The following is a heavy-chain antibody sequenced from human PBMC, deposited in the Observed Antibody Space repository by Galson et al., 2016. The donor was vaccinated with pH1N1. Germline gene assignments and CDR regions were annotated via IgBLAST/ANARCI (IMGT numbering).Heavy chain of an antibody. CDR2: IDPSVGGT. CDR1: GYTFTRYY. D-gene: IGHD1-26*01. J-gene: IGHJ4*02. Sequence: SVKVSCKVSGYTFTRYYFHWVRQAPGQGLEWMGVIDPSVGGTTYAQKFQTVVTMTRDTATSTVHMELSGLKSEDTAVYYCIRDLGRLRDYWGQGTLVTVSS. V-gene: IGHV1-46*03. CDR3: IRDLGRLRDY.